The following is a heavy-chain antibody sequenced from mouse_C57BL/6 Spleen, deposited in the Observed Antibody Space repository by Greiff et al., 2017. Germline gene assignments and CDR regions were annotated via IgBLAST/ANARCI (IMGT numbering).Heavy chain of an antibody. J-gene: IGHJ4*01. D-gene: IGHD1-1*01. CDR2: INPNNGGT. Sequence: VQLQQSGPELVKPGASVKMSCKASGYTFTDYNMHWVKQSHGKSLEWIGYINPNNGGTSYNQKFKGKATLTVNKSSSTAYMELRSLTSEDSAVYYCARVRYYYGSSLYYAMDYWGQGTSVTVSS. CDR1: GYTFTDYN. CDR3: ARVRYYYGSSLYYAMDY. V-gene: IGHV1-22*01.